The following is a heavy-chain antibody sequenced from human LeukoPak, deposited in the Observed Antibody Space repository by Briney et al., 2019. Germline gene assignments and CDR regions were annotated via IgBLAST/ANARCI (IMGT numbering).Heavy chain of an antibody. CDR1: GFTFSSYA. CDR3: AKRGLRIAAAGPYFDY. D-gene: IGHD6-13*01. V-gene: IGHV3-23*01. Sequence: GGSLRLSCAASGFTFSSYAMSWVRQAPGKGLEWVSAISGSGGSTYYADSVKGRFTISRDNSKNTLYLQMNSLRAEDTAVYYCAKRGLRIAAAGPYFDYWGQGPLVTVPS. CDR2: ISGSGGST. J-gene: IGHJ4*02.